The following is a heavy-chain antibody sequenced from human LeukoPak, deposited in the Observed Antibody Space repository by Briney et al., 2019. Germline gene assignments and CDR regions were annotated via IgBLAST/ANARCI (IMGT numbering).Heavy chain of an antibody. CDR2: IKQDGSEK. Sequence: GGSLRLSCAASGFTFSSYWMSWVRQAPGKGLEWVANIKQDGSEKYYVDSVKGRSTISRDNAKNSLYLQMNSLRAEDTAVYYCARFTFGGVIALYYFDYWGQGTLVTVSS. D-gene: IGHD3-16*02. CDR3: ARFTFGGVIALYYFDY. CDR1: GFTFSSYW. V-gene: IGHV3-7*01. J-gene: IGHJ4*02.